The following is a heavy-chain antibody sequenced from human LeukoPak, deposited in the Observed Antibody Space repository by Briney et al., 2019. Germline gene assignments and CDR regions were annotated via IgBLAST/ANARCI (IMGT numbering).Heavy chain of an antibody. D-gene: IGHD1-26*01. CDR1: GFTFSTYG. CDR2: IWSDGSNK. CDR3: AKSLGATRGYFEH. J-gene: IGHJ4*02. V-gene: IGHV3-30*02. Sequence: QPGGSLRLSCAASGFTFSTYGMHWVRQAPGKGLEWVAFIWSDGSNKYYADSVKGRYTISRDNSKNTLYLQMNSLRPEDTAVYYCAKSLGATRGYFEHWGQGTLVTVSS.